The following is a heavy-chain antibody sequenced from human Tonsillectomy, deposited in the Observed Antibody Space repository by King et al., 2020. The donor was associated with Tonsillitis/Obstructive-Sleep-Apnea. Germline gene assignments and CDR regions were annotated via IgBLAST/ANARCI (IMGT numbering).Heavy chain of an antibody. D-gene: IGHD2-15*01. CDR1: RFTFSSYA. V-gene: IGHV3-30*04. CDR3: ARDLSYCSGISCFSGGFDY. Sequence: HVQLVESGGGVVQPGRSLRLSCAASRFTFSSYAMHWVRQAPGKGLEWVAVISYDGSKKYYADSVKGRFTISRDNSKNTLYLQMNSLRAEDTSVYYCARDLSYCSGISCFSGGFDYWGQGTLVTVSS. J-gene: IGHJ4*02. CDR2: ISYDGSKK.